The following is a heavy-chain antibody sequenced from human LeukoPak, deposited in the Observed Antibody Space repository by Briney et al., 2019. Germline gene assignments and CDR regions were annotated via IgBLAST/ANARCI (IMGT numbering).Heavy chain of an antibody. CDR2: IYYSGST. J-gene: IGHJ2*01. V-gene: IGHV4-39*07. CDR1: GGSISSSSYY. CDR3: ARGATIFGVVNNWYFDL. D-gene: IGHD3-3*01. Sequence: ETLSLTCTVSGGSISSSSYYWGWIRQPPGKGLEWIGSIYYSGSTYYNPSLKRRVTMSVDTSKNQFSLKLSSVTAADTAVYYCARGATIFGVVNNWYFDLWGRGTRVTVSS.